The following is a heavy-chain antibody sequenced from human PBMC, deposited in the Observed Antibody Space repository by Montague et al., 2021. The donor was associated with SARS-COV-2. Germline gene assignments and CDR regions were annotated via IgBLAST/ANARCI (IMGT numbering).Heavy chain of an antibody. CDR1: GFTFSSYS. CDR3: AKDATYYDFWSGYLSVGNYYYYYYMDV. V-gene: IGHV3-48*02. J-gene: IGHJ6*03. D-gene: IGHD3-3*01. Sequence: SLRLSCAASGFTFSSYSMNWVRQAPGKGLEWVSYISSSSSTIYYADSVKGRFTISRDNAKNSLYLQMNSLRDEDTAVYYCAKDATYYDFWSGYLSVGNYYYYYYMDVWGKGTTVTVSS. CDR2: ISSSSSTI.